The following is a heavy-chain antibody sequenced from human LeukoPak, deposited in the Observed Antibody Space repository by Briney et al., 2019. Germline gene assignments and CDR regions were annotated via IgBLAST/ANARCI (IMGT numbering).Heavy chain of an antibody. V-gene: IGHV1-69*13. Sequence: ASVKVSCKASGYTFTSYAISWVRQAPGQGLEWMGGIIPIFGTANYAQKFQGRVTITADESTSTAYMELSSLRSEDTAVYYCARAYSYGLYRPDYWGQGTLVTVSS. CDR2: IIPIFGTA. D-gene: IGHD5-18*01. J-gene: IGHJ4*02. CDR1: GYTFTSYA. CDR3: ARAYSYGLYRPDY.